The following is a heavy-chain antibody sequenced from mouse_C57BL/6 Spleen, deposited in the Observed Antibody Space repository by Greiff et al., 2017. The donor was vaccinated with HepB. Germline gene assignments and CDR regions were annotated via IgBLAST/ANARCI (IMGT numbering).Heavy chain of an antibody. V-gene: IGHV5-17*01. CDR3: ESDYERHIDY. Sequence: DVMLVESGGGLVKPGGSLKLSCAASGFTFSDYGMHWVRQAPEKGLEWVAYISSGSSTNYYADTVKGRFTISRDNAKNTLFLQMTSLRSEDTDMYYCESDYERHIDYWGQGTTLTVSS. D-gene: IGHD2-4*01. J-gene: IGHJ2*01. CDR1: GFTFSDYG. CDR2: ISSGSSTN.